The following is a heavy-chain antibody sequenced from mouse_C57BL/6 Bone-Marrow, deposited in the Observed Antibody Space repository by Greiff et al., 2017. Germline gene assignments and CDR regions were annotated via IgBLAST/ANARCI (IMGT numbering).Heavy chain of an antibody. V-gene: IGHV14-3*01. D-gene: IGHD2-4*01. Sequence: VHVKQSVAELVRPGASVKLSCTASGFYIKNTYMHWVKQRPEQGLEWIGRIDPANGNTKSAPKFQGTATITADTFSNTAYLHLSSLTSEDTAIYYCARGDYYDYDENYWGQGTTLTVSS. J-gene: IGHJ2*01. CDR3: ARGDYYDYDENY. CDR2: IDPANGNT. CDR1: GFYIKNTY.